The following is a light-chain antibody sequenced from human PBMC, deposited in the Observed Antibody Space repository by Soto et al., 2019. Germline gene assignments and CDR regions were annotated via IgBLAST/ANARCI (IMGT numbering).Light chain of an antibody. CDR2: GAS. CDR1: QSVSSS. J-gene: IGKJ5*01. Sequence: EIVMTQSPATLSVSPGESATLSCRASQSVSSSLAWYQQKPGQAPRLLIYGASSRAVGIPARFSGSESGTEFTLTISSLQSEDFAIYYCQQYNSWPLITFGQGTRLEIK. CDR3: QQYNSWPLIT. V-gene: IGKV3-15*01.